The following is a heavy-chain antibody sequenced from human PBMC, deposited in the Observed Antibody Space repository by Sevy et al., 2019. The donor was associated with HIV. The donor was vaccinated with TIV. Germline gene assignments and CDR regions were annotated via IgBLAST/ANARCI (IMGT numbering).Heavy chain of an antibody. CDR2: IYPGDSDT. V-gene: IGHV5-51*01. Sequence: GESLKISCKGSGYSFTSYWIGWVRQMPGKGLEWMGIIYPGDSDTRYSPSFQGQVPISADKSIGTAYLRLGSLKASDNAMYYWGRTTAVAGTKFFDFWGQGTLVTVSS. CDR3: GRTTAVAGTKFFDF. D-gene: IGHD6-13*01. CDR1: GYSFTSYW. J-gene: IGHJ4*02.